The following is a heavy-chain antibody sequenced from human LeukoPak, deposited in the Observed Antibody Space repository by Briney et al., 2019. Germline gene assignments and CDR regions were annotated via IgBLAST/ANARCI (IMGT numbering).Heavy chain of an antibody. CDR3: ARGGKVVITILPWFDP. D-gene: IGHD3-22*01. CDR1: GFTFSSYG. V-gene: IGHV3-33*01. Sequence: GRSLRLSCAASGFTFSSYGMHWVRQAPGKGLEWVAVIWYDGSNKYYADSVKGRFTISRDNSKNTLYLQMNSLRAEDTAVYYCARGGKVVITILPWFDPWGQGTLVTVSS. J-gene: IGHJ5*02. CDR2: IWYDGSNK.